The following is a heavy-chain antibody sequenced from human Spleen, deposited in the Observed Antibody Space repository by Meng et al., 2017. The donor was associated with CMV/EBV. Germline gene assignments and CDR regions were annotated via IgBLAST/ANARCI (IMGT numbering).Heavy chain of an antibody. V-gene: IGHV3-23*01. Sequence: WGSKAQGKGLKWVSAISGRGGSTYYADAGKGRFTIYRDNSKNTLYLQMNSLRAEDTAVYYCAKTQSASSWYRACSSGWVDPGSPTDYWGQGTLVTVSS. CDR2: ISGRGGST. J-gene: IGHJ4*02. D-gene: IGHD6-19*01. CDR3: AKTQSASSWYRACSSGWVDPGSPTDY.